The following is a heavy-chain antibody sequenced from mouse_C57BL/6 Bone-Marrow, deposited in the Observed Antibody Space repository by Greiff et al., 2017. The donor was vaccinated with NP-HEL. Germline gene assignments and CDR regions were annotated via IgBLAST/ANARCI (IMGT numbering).Heavy chain of an antibody. J-gene: IGHJ4*01. Sequence: VQLQESDAELVKPGASVKISCKVSGYTFTDHTIHWMKQRPEQGLEWIGYIYPRDGSTKYYEKFKGKATLTADKSSSTAYMQLNSLTSEDSAVYFCAGGTTVEERYAMDYWGQGTSVTVSS. CDR2: IYPRDGST. CDR3: AGGTTVEERYAMDY. V-gene: IGHV1-78*01. CDR1: GYTFTDHT. D-gene: IGHD1-1*01.